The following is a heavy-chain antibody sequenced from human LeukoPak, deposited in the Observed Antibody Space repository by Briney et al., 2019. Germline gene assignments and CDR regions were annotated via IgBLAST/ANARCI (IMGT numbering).Heavy chain of an antibody. CDR2: IYHGGST. D-gene: IGHD3-9*01. J-gene: IGHJ5*02. V-gene: IGHV4-30-2*01. CDR1: GGSISSGGYS. CDR3: ARTYYDILTGFGWFDA. Sequence: SQTLSLTCAVSGGSISSGGYSWSWIRQPPGKGLEWIGYIYHGGSTYYNPSLKSRVTISVDRSKNQFSLKLSSVTAADTAVYYCARTYYDILTGFGWFDAWGQGTLVTVSS.